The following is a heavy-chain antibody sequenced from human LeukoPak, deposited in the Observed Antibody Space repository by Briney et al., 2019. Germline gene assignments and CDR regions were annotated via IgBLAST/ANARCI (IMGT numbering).Heavy chain of an antibody. D-gene: IGHD2-15*01. CDR3: ARGPRCSGGSCYGDDAFDI. V-gene: IGHV3-33*01. CDR2: IWYDGSNN. CDR1: GFTFSSYG. Sequence: GGSLRLSCAASGFTFSSYGMHWVRQAPGKGLEWVAVIWYDGSNNYYADSVKGRFTISRDNSKNTLYLQMNSLRAEDTAVYYCARGPRCSGGSCYGDDAFDIWGQGTMVTVSS. J-gene: IGHJ3*02.